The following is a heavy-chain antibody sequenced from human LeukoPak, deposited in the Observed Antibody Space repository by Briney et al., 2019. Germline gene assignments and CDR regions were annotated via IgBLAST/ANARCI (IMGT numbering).Heavy chain of an antibody. V-gene: IGHV3-33*01. CDR1: GFTFSSYG. CDR2: IWYDGSNK. D-gene: IGHD3-10*01. J-gene: IGHJ4*02. CDR3: ARDGGSGTVLVGYFDY. Sequence: PGRSLRLSCAASGFTFSSYGMHWVRQAPGKGLEWVAVIWYDGSNKYYADSVKGRFTISRDNSKNTLYLQMNSLRAEDTAVYYCARDGGSGTVLVGYFDYWGQGTLVTVSS.